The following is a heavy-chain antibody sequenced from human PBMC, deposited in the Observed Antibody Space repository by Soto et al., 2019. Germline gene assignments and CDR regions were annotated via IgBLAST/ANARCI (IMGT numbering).Heavy chain of an antibody. CDR1: GFTFSSYA. D-gene: IGHD3-9*01. Sequence: EVQLLESGGGLVQPGGSLRLSCAASGFTFSSYAMSWVRQAPGKGLEWVSAISGSGGSTYYADSVKGRFTISRDNSKNTLYLQMTSLRAEDTAVYYCAKGPADYDILTGYFDYWGQGTLVTVSS. J-gene: IGHJ4*02. V-gene: IGHV3-23*01. CDR3: AKGPADYDILTGYFDY. CDR2: ISGSGGST.